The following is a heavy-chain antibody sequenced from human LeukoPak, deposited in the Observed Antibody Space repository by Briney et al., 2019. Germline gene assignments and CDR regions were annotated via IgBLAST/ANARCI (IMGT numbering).Heavy chain of an antibody. V-gene: IGHV4-59*01. CDR2: IYYSGST. D-gene: IGHD1-1*01. J-gene: IGHJ4*02. CDR3: ARRGNNWYFDY. CDR1: GGSISSYY. Sequence: SETLSLTCTVSGGSISSYYWSWIRQPPGKGLEWIGYIYYSGSTNYNPSLKSRVTISVDTSKNQFSLRLSSVTAADTAVYYCARRGNNWYFDYWGQGTLVTVSS.